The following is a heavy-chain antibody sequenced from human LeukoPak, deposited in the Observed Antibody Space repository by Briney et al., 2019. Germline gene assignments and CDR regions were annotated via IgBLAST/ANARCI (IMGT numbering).Heavy chain of an antibody. CDR2: INHSGST. J-gene: IGHJ4*02. V-gene: IGHV4-34*01. D-gene: IGHD1-26*01. Sequence: SETLSLTCAVYGGSFSGYYWSWIRQPPGKGLEWIGEINHSGSTNYNPSLKSRVTISIDTSKNQFSLKLSSVTAADTAVYYCARGWYSGSWGQGTLVTVSS. CDR1: GGSFSGYY. CDR3: ARGWYSGS.